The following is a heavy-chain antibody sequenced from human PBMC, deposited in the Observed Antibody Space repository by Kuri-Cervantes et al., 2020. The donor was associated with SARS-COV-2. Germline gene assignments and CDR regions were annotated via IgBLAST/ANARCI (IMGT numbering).Heavy chain of an antibody. CDR3: ARVSAAICTGYYYYGMDG. Sequence: ESLKISCAVYGGSLSGYYWSWIRQPPGKGLEGIGEINHSGSTNYNPSLKSRVTISVDTSKNQFSLKLSSVTAADTAVYYCARVSAAICTGYYYYGMDGWGQGTAVTVSS. CDR1: GGSLSGYY. CDR2: INHSGST. J-gene: IGHJ6*02. D-gene: IGHD2-2*01. V-gene: IGHV4-34*01.